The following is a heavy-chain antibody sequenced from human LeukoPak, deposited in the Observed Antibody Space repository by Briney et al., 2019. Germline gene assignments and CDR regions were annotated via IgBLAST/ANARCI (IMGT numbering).Heavy chain of an antibody. Sequence: SETLSPTCTVSGGSISSYYWSWIRQPPGKGLEWIGYIYYSGSTNYNPSLKSRVTISVDTSKNQFSLKLSSVTAADTAVYYCARLSITMVRGVIDAFDIWGQGTMVTVSS. CDR1: GGSISSYY. V-gene: IGHV4-59*08. CDR3: ARLSITMVRGVIDAFDI. J-gene: IGHJ3*02. CDR2: IYYSGST. D-gene: IGHD3-10*01.